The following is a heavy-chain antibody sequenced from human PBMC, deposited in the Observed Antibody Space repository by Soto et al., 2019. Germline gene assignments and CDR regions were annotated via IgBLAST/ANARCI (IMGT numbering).Heavy chain of an antibody. CDR1: GYTFTGYY. V-gene: IGHV1-2*02. D-gene: IGHD3-10*01. CDR3: ARILAITMVRGALGALDI. J-gene: IGHJ3*02. CDR2: INPNSGGT. Sequence: ASVKVSCKASGYTFTGYYMHWVRQAPGQGLEWMGWINPNSGGTNYAQKFQGRVTMTRDTSISTAYMELSRLRSDDTAVYYCARILAITMVRGALGALDIWGQGTMVTVSS.